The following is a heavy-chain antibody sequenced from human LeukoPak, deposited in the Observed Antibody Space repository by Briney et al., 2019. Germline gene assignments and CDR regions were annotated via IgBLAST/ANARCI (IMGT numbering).Heavy chain of an antibody. J-gene: IGHJ4*02. CDR1: GFTFSSYA. CDR2: IRTTAEGAKYA. V-gene: IGHV3-48*02. D-gene: IGHD3-9*01. Sequence: GGSLRLSCAASGFTFSSYAMSWVRQAPGKGLEWISNIRTTAEGAKYAYYADSVKGRVTISRDDGKNTLYLHMNSLRDDDTAVYYCATDQRYAFDYWGQGILVTVSS. CDR3: ATDQRYAFDY.